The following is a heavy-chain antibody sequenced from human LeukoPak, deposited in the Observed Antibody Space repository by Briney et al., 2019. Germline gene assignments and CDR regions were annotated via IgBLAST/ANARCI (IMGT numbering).Heavy chain of an antibody. CDR3: ARLVSYDVLTENFYKYYIDV. CDR2: IYYTGST. CDR1: GYSISSGYY. J-gene: IGHJ6*03. D-gene: IGHD3-9*01. V-gene: IGHV4-38-2*01. Sequence: PSETLSLTCAVSGYSISSGYYWGWIRQPPGKGLEWIGSIYYTGSTFYNPSLKSRVTMSLDALKNQFTLKVTSVTATDTAVYYCARLVSYDVLTENFYKYYIDVWGKGTTVTVSS.